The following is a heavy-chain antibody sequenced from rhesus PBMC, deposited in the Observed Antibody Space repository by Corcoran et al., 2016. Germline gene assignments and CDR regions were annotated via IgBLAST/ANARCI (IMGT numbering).Heavy chain of an antibody. CDR3: AKAEYCSGIYCYDEYYFDY. Sequence: EVQLVESGGGLAKPGGSLRLSCAASGFTFSSYWMNWVRQTPGKGLEWISAINSGGGSTYYADSVKGRFTISRDNSKNPLSLQMNSLRAEDTAVYYCAKAEYCSGIYCYDEYYFDYWGQGVLVTVSS. V-gene: IGHV3S42*01. CDR1: GFTFSSYW. D-gene: IGHD2-27*01. J-gene: IGHJ4*01. CDR2: INSGGGST.